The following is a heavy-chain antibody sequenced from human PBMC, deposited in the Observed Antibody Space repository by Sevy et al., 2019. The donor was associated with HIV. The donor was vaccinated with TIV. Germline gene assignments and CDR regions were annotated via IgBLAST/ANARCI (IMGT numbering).Heavy chain of an antibody. CDR2: ISYDGSNK. Sequence: GGSLRLSCAASGFTFSSYAMYWVRQAPGKGLEWVAVISYDGSNKYYADSVKGRFTISRDNSKNTLYLQMNSLRAEDTAVYYCARGVDIVVVPAAISAGWFDPWGQGTLVTVSS. D-gene: IGHD2-2*03. CDR1: GFTFSSYA. V-gene: IGHV3-30-3*01. CDR3: ARGVDIVVVPAAISAGWFDP. J-gene: IGHJ5*02.